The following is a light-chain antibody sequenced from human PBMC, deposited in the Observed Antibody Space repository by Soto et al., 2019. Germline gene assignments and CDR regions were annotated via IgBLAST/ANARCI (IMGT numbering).Light chain of an antibody. CDR2: GAS. V-gene: IGKV3-20*01. CDR3: QQYGSSRFT. CDR1: QSVSNNY. J-gene: IGKJ3*01. Sequence: EIVLTQSPGTLSLSPGERATLSCRASQSVSNNYLAWYQQKPGRAPRLLIYGASSRATGIPDRFSGSGSGTDFTLTISRLEPEDFAVYYCQQYGSSRFTFGPGTKLDIK.